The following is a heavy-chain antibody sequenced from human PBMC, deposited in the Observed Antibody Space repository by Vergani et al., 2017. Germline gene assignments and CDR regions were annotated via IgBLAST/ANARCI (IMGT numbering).Heavy chain of an antibody. CDR3: ARGHNGSGWYGVGWFDP. CDR2: INPNSGGT. CDR1: GYTFTGYY. Sequence: QVQLVQSGAEVKKPGASVKVSCKASGYTFTGYYMHWVRQAPGQGLEWMGWINPNSGGTNYAQKFQGWVTMTRDTSISTAYMELSRLRTDDTAVYYCARGHNGSGWYGVGWFDPWGQGTLVTVAS. D-gene: IGHD6-19*01. J-gene: IGHJ5*02. V-gene: IGHV1-2*04.